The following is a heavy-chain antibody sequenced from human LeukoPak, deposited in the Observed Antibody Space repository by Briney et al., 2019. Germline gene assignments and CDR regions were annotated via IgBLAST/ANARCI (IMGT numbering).Heavy chain of an antibody. CDR3: ARDVGSSLVYYYYGMDV. CDR2: MNPNTGNT. V-gene: IGHV1-8*03. CDR1: RYTFTTYD. Sequence: ASVKVSCKASRYTFTTYDINWVRQATGQGLEWMGWMNPNTGNTGYAQKFQGRVTITRNTSINTAYMELSSLRSEDTAVYYCARDVGSSLVYYYYGMDVWGQGTTVTVSS. J-gene: IGHJ6*02. D-gene: IGHD6-13*01.